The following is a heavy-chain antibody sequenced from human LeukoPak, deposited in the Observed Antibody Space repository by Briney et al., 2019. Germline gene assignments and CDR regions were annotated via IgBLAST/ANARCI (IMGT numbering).Heavy chain of an antibody. V-gene: IGHV4-59*03. J-gene: IGHJ4*02. D-gene: IGHD5-18*01. CDR2: IFYSGST. CDR3: ALGGGYSYGFDH. CDR1: GGSITNYY. Sequence: SETLSLTCTVSGGSITNYYWSWIRQPPGKGLEWIGYIFYSGSTNYNPSLKSRVTISVDTSNNQFSLRLSSVTAADTAVYYCALGGGYSYGFDHWGQGTLVTVSS.